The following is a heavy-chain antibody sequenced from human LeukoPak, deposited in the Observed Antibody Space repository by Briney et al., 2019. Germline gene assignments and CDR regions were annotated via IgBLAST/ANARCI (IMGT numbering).Heavy chain of an antibody. CDR3: YGIHLGDSFDI. Sequence: QPGGSLRLSCAASGFIVSRNYMGWVRQAPGKGLEWVSALSSKYETYYADSVKGRFTISRDNSENTLYLQMNALRAEDTALYYCYGIHLGDSFDIWGRGTMVIV. CDR2: LSSKYET. CDR1: GFIVSRNY. D-gene: IGHD3-16*01. J-gene: IGHJ3*02. V-gene: IGHV3-53*01.